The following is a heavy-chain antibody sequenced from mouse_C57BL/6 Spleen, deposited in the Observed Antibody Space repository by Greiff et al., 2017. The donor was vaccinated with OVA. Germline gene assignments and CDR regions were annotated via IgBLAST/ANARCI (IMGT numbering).Heavy chain of an antibody. CDR3: ARYTLYYGSSYWYFDV. CDR2: IRNKANGYTT. V-gene: IGHV7-3*01. Sequence: EVMLVESGGGLVQPGGSLSLSCAASGFTFTDYYMSWVRQPPGKALEWLGFIRNKANGYTTEYSASVKGRFTISRDNSQSILYLQLNALRAEDSATYYCARYTLYYGSSYWYFDVWGTGTTVTVSS. J-gene: IGHJ1*03. CDR1: GFTFTDYY. D-gene: IGHD1-1*01.